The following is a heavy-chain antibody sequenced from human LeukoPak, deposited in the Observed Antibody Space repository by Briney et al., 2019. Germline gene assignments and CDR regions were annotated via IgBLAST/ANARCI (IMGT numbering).Heavy chain of an antibody. D-gene: IGHD3-3*01. CDR2: ISSSSSYI. CDR3: AREHYDFWSGLDYFDY. V-gene: IGHV3-21*01. CDR1: GFTFSRYS. Sequence: PGGSLRLSCAASGFTFSRYSMNWVRQAPGKGLEWVSSISSSSSYIYYADSVKGRFTFSRDNAKNSLYLQMNSLRAEDTAVYYCAREHYDFWSGLDYFDYWGQGTLVTVSS. J-gene: IGHJ4*02.